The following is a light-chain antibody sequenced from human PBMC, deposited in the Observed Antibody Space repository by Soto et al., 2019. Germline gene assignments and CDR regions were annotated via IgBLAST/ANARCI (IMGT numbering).Light chain of an antibody. J-gene: IGKJ4*01. Sequence: DIVLTQSPATLSVSPGERATLSCRASQSVSSNLAWYQQKPGQAPRLLIYGASTRATGIPARFSGSGSGTEFTLTISSLQSEDFAVYYWQQYNNWPLTFGGGTKVEIK. V-gene: IGKV3-15*01. CDR1: QSVSSN. CDR2: GAS. CDR3: QQYNNWPLT.